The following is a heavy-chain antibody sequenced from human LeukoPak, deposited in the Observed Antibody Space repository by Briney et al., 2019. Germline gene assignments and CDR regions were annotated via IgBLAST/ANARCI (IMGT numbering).Heavy chain of an antibody. D-gene: IGHD5-12*01. CDR1: KFTFSSYW. Sequence: PGGSLRLSCVASKFTFSSYWMSWVRQSPGKGLEWVANIKEDGSAKYYVDSVKGRFTISRDNAKNSLYLQMSSLRAEDTAVYFCARGGVSRLEYWGQGTPVTVSS. CDR3: ARGGVSRLEY. V-gene: IGHV3-7*01. CDR2: IKEDGSAK. J-gene: IGHJ4*02.